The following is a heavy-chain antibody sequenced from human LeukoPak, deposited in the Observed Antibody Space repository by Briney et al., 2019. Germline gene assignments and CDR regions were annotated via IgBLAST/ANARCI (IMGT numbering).Heavy chain of an antibody. CDR2: IWYDGSNK. V-gene: IGHV3-33*01. CDR1: GFTFSSYG. D-gene: IGHD5-24*01. J-gene: IGHJ5*02. CDR3: ARDVKDGSGLYNWFDP. Sequence: PGGSLRLSCAASGFTFSSYGMHWVRQAPGKGLEWVAVIWYDGSNKYYADSVKGRFTISRDNSKNTLYLQMNSLRAEDTAVYYCARDVKDGSGLYNWFDPWGQGTLVTVSS.